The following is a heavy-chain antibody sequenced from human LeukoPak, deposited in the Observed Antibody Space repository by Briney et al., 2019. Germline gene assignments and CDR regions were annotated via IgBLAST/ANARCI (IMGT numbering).Heavy chain of an antibody. V-gene: IGHV1-69*04. CDR1: GGTFSSYT. CDR2: IIPILGIA. CDR3: ARDRFLGTPYGMDV. Sequence: SVKVSCKASGGTFSSYTISWVRQAPGQGLEWMGRIIPILGIANYAQKLQGRVTMTTDTSTSTAYMELRSLRSDDTAVYYCARDRFLGTPYGMDVWGQGTTVTVSS. J-gene: IGHJ6*02. D-gene: IGHD2/OR15-2a*01.